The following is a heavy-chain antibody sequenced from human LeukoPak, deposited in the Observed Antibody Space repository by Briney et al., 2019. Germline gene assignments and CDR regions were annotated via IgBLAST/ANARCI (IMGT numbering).Heavy chain of an antibody. Sequence: SETLSLTCTVSGGSISSYYWSWIRQPPGKGLEWIGEINHSGSTNYNPSLKSRVTISVDTSKNQFSLKLSSVTAADTAVYYCARGLPRYCSSTSCYLSVDYYYYMDVWGKGTTVTVSS. CDR2: INHSGST. D-gene: IGHD2-2*01. V-gene: IGHV4-34*01. CDR3: ARGLPRYCSSTSCYLSVDYYYYMDV. CDR1: GGSISSYY. J-gene: IGHJ6*03.